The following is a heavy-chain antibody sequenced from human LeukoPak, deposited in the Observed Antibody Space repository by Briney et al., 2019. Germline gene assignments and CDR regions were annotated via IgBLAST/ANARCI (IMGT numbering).Heavy chain of an antibody. V-gene: IGHV3-7*05. CDR1: GFTFTKYW. Sequence: GGSLRLSCAAFGFTFTKYWMSWVRLAPGKGLEWVVTINQDGSEKYFVDSVKGRFTISRDNAKNSLYLQMNSLRAEDTAVYYCAREPYYYDGSGVFDYWGQGTLVTVSS. CDR3: AREPYYYDGSGVFDY. J-gene: IGHJ4*02. D-gene: IGHD3-22*01. CDR2: INQDGSEK.